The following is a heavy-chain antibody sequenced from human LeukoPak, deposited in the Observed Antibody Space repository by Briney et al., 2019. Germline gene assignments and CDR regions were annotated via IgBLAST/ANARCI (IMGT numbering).Heavy chain of an antibody. Sequence: GGSLRLSCAASGFTFSSYAMSWVRQAPGKGLEWVSAISGSGGSTYYADSVKGRFTISRDNSKNTLYLQMNSLRAEDTAVYYCAKGPTQYYYDSSGYYDHWGQGTLVTVSS. CDR2: ISGSGGST. J-gene: IGHJ5*02. V-gene: IGHV3-23*01. CDR1: GFTFSSYA. D-gene: IGHD3-22*01. CDR3: AKGPTQYYYDSSGYYDH.